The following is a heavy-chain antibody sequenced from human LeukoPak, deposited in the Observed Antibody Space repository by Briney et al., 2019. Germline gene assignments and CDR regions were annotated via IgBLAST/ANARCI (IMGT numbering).Heavy chain of an antibody. D-gene: IGHD4-17*01. CDR2: IYSGGST. CDR3: ARAPVGVGDYHSDY. CDR1: GFTVSSNY. V-gene: IGHV3-66*01. Sequence: GGSLRLSCAASGFTVSSNYMSWVRQAPGKGLEWVSVIYSGGSTYYADSVKGRFTISRDNSKNTLYLQMNSLRAEDTAVYYCARAPVGVGDYHSDYWGQGTLVTVSS. J-gene: IGHJ4*02.